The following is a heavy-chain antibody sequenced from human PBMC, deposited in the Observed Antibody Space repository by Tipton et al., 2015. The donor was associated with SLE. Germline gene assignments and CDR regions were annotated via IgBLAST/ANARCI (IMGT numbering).Heavy chain of an antibody. CDR3: ARTDASSEGAFDY. Sequence: SLRLSCAASGFTFSSYSMNWVRQAPGKGLEWVSSISSSSSYIYYADSVKRRFTISRDNAKNSLYLQMNSLRAEDTAVYYCARTDASSEGAFDYWGHGTLVTVSS. J-gene: IGHJ4*01. D-gene: IGHD3-10*01. V-gene: IGHV3-21*06. CDR1: GFTFSSYS. CDR2: ISSSSSYI.